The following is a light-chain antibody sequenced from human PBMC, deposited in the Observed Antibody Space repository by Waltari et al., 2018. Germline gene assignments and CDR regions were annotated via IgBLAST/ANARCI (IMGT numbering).Light chain of an antibody. J-gene: IGKJ4*01. Sequence: DIQMTQSPSSLSASVGDRVTITCRASQGINNWLAWYQHKPGKAPNLLIYRASNLETGVPSRFSGSGSGTDFTLIISNLQPEDIATYYCQQHDNIPLTFGGGTKVEIK. CDR1: QGINNW. V-gene: IGKV1-33*01. CDR3: QQHDNIPLT. CDR2: RAS.